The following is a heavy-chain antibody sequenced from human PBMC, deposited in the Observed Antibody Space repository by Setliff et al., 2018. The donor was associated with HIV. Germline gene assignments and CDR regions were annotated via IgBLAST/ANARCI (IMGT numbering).Heavy chain of an antibody. J-gene: IGHJ6*03. D-gene: IGHD6-13*01. Sequence: SETLSLTCTVSGGSISSGSDYWSWIRQPAGKGLEWIGQIHISETANYNPSLKSRVTISVDTSKNQFSLKLSSVTAADTAVYYCACGAAAGTDYYYYYYMDVWGKGTTVTVSS. CDR2: IHISETA. CDR3: ACGAAAGTDYYYYYYMDV. CDR1: GGSISSGSDY. V-gene: IGHV4-61*09.